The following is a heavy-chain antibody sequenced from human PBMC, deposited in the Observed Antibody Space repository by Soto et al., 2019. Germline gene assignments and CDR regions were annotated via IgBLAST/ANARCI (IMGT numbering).Heavy chain of an antibody. CDR3: ARLLWFGGPEPH. CDR1: GFTFSSYA. Sequence: EVQLLESGGGLVQPGWSLRLSCAAYGFTFSSYAMSWVRQAPGKGLEWVSAISGSGGSTYYADSVKGRFTISRDNSKNTLYLQMNSLRAEDTAVYYCARLLWFGGPEPHWGQGTLVTVSS. V-gene: IGHV3-23*01. D-gene: IGHD3-10*01. CDR2: ISGSGGST. J-gene: IGHJ4*02.